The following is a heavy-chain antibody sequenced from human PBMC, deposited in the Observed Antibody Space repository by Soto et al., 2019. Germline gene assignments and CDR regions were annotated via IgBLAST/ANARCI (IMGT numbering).Heavy chain of an antibody. V-gene: IGHV4-30-4*01. D-gene: IGHD4-4*01. J-gene: IGHJ4*02. CDR1: GGSISSGDYY. CDR2: IYYSGST. CDR3: ARSPLGVTTTLDY. Sequence: PSETLSLTCTVSGGSISSGDYYWSWIRQPPGKGLEWIGYIYYSGSTYYNPSLKSRVTISVDTSKNQFSLKLSSVTAADTAVYYCARSPLGVTTTLDYWGQGTLVTVYS.